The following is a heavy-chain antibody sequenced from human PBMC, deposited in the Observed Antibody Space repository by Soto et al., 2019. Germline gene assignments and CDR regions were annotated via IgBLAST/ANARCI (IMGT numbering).Heavy chain of an antibody. J-gene: IGHJ5*02. CDR1: GYTFTGYY. CDR3: SRPPGYTRVWYYFDL. V-gene: IGHV1-2*02. D-gene: IGHD6-19*01. CDR2: ISPKSGGT. Sequence: GASVKVSCKASGYTFTGYYMHWVRQAPGQGFEWMGRISPKSGGTNYAQKFQGRVTMTWDTSLNTAYMELSSLISEDRAVYYCSRPPGYTRVWYYFDLWGQGTLVTVSS.